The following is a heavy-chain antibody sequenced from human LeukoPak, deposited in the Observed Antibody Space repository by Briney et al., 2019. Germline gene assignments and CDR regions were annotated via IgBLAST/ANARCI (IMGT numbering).Heavy chain of an antibody. CDR3: ARDGIGLDYGDYIDY. J-gene: IGHJ4*02. V-gene: IGHV3-13*05. D-gene: IGHD4-17*01. CDR1: GFTFSSYD. CDR2: IGTAGDP. Sequence: PGGSLRLSCAASGFTFSSYDMHWVRQATGKGLEWVSAIGTAGDPYYPGSVKGRFTISRDNSKNTLYLQMNSLRAEDTAVYYCARDGIGLDYGDYIDYWGQGTLVTVSS.